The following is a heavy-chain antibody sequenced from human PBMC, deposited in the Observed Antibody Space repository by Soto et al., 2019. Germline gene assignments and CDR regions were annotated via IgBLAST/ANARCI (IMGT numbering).Heavy chain of an antibody. CDR1: GDSVSSNSAA. CDR3: ARGTAPDSSGWYYPPNWFDP. J-gene: IGHJ5*02. Sequence: SQTLSLTCAISGDSVSSNSAAWNWIRQSPSRGLEWLGRTYYRSKWYNDYAVSVKSRITINPDTSKNQFSLQLNSVTPEDTAVYYCARGTAPDSSGWYYPPNWFDPWGQGTLVTVSS. D-gene: IGHD6-19*01. CDR2: TYYRSKWYN. V-gene: IGHV6-1*01.